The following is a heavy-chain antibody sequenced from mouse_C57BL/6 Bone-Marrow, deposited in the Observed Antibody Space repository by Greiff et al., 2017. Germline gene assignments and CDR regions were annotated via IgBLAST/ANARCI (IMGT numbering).Heavy chain of an antibody. CDR3: VKGNYGNYEDYAMDY. CDR1: GYTFTSYW. V-gene: IGHV1-53*01. J-gene: IGHJ4*01. Sequence: QFQLQQPGTELVKPGASVKLSCKASGYTFTSYWMHWVKQRPGQGLEWIGNINPSNGGTNYNEKFKSKATLTVDKSSSTAYMQLSSLTSEDSAVYYCVKGNYGNYEDYAMDYWGQGTSVTVSS. D-gene: IGHD2-1*01. CDR2: INPSNGGT.